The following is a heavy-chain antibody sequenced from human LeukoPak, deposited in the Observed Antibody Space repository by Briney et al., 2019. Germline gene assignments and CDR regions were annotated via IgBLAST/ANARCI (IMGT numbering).Heavy chain of an antibody. CDR1: GFIFNNYG. D-gene: IGHD3-22*01. V-gene: IGHV3-23*01. J-gene: IGHJ5*02. CDR3: AKGSSSYFVDL. Sequence: PGGSLRLSCAASGFIFNNYGLIWVRQAPGKGLEWVSAISNDGGGTNYADFVKGRFTISRDNSKNTLFLQMNSLRAEDTALYYCAKGSSSYFVDLWGQGTLVTVSS. CDR2: ISNDGGGT.